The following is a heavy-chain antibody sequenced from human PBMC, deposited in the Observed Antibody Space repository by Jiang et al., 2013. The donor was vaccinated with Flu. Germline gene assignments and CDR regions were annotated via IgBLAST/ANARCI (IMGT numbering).Heavy chain of an antibody. D-gene: IGHD3-22*01. CDR2: IYYSGST. CDR1: GGSISSYY. V-gene: IGHV4-59*08. Sequence: PGLVKPSETLSLTCTVSGGSISSYYWSWIRQPPGKGLEWIGYIYYSGSTNYNPSLKSRVTISVDTSKNQFSLKLSSVTAADTAVYYCARQVIVKGLDYWGQGTLVTVSS. J-gene: IGHJ4*02. CDR3: ARQVIVKGLDY.